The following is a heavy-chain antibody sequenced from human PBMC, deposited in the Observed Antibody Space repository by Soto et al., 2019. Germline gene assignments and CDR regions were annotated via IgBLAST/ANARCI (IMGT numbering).Heavy chain of an antibody. CDR3: ARVEWDSSGYYYLDY. Sequence: QVQLVQSGAEVKKPGSSVKVSCKASGGTFSSYTISWVRQAPGQGLEWMGRIIPILGIANYAQKFQGRVTITADKSTSTAYMELSSLRSEDTAVYYCARVEWDSSGYYYLDYWGQGTLVTVSS. D-gene: IGHD3-22*01. CDR1: GGTFSSYT. CDR2: IIPILGIA. V-gene: IGHV1-69*02. J-gene: IGHJ4*02.